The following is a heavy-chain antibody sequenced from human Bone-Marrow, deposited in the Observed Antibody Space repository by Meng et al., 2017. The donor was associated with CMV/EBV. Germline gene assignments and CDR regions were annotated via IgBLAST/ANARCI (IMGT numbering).Heavy chain of an antibody. V-gene: IGHV3-69-1*01. CDR2: ISSSSTI. Sequence: GESLKISCAASGFTFSDYYMSWIRQAPGKGLEWVSSISSSSTIYYADSVKGRFTISRDNAKNSLYLQMNSLRAEDTAVYYCAISSVVVVAADFDYWGRGTLVTVYS. J-gene: IGHJ4*02. CDR3: AISSVVVVAADFDY. D-gene: IGHD2-15*01. CDR1: GFTFSDYY.